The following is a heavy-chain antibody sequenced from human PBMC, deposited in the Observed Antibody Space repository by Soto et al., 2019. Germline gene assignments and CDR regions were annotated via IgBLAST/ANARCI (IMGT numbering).Heavy chain of an antibody. CDR2: IIHTGST. CDR3: ARVGQPPSDY. Sequence: PSETLSLTCAVSGGSFSGYYWSWIRQPPGKGLEWIGEIIHTGSTNYNPSLKSRVTMSIDTSKKQIPLKLSSVTAADTAVYYCARVGQPPSDYWGQGTLVTVSS. CDR1: GGSFSGYY. J-gene: IGHJ4*02. D-gene: IGHD2-2*01. V-gene: IGHV4-34*12.